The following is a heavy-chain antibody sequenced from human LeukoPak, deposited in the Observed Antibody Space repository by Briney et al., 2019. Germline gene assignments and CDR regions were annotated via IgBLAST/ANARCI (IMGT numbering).Heavy chain of an antibody. CDR3: AKRASTCVGDYYDFDY. D-gene: IGHD4-17*01. V-gene: IGHV3-23*01. CDR2: ISGSGGST. Sequence: GGSLRLSCAASGFTFSSYAMSWVRQAPGKGLEWVSAISGSGGSTYYADSVKGRFTISRDNSKNTLYLQMNSLRAEDTAVYYCAKRASTCVGDYYDFDYWGQGTLVTVSS. J-gene: IGHJ4*02. CDR1: GFTFSSYA.